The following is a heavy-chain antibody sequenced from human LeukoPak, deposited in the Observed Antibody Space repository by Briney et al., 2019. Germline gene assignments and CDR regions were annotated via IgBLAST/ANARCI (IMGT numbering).Heavy chain of an antibody. CDR1: GFTFSSYW. D-gene: IGHD1-26*01. CDR2: IKQDGSEK. J-gene: IGHJ4*02. CDR3: ARAASSGSYYPYYFDY. Sequence: GGSLRLSCAASGFTFSSYWMSWVRQAPGKGLEWVANIKQDGSEKYYVDSVKGRFTISRDNAKNSLYLQTNSLRAEDTAVYYCARAASSGSYYPYYFDYWGQGTLVTVSS. V-gene: IGHV3-7*01.